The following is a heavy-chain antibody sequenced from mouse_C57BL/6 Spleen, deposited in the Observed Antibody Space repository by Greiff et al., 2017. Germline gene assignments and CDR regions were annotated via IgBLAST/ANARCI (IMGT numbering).Heavy chain of an antibody. CDR2: IDPNSGGT. Sequence: QVQLQQPGAELVKPWASVKLSCKASGYTFTSYWMHWVKQRPGRGLEWIGRIDPNSGGTKYNEKFKSKATLTVDKPSSTAYMPLSSLTSEDSAVYDCARGYGSTAMDYWGQGTSVTVSS. CDR3: ARGYGSTAMDY. J-gene: IGHJ4*01. D-gene: IGHD1-1*01. V-gene: IGHV1-72*01. CDR1: GYTFTSYW.